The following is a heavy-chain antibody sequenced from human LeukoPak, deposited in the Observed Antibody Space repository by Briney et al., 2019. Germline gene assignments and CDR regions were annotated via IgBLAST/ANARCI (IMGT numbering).Heavy chain of an antibody. CDR1: GSTFDDYA. CDR2: ISWNSGSI. Sequence: GGSLRLSCAASGSTFDDYAMHWVRQAPGKGLEWVSGISWNSGSIGYADSVKGRFTISRDNAKNSLYLQMNSLRAEDMALYYCAKGAVVVPDTGAYFDYWGQGTLVTVSS. CDR3: AKGAVVVPDTGAYFDY. V-gene: IGHV3-9*03. J-gene: IGHJ4*02. D-gene: IGHD2-2*01.